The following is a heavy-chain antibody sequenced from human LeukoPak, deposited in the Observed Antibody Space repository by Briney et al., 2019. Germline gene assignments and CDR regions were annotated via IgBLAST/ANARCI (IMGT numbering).Heavy chain of an antibody. CDR1: GFTFSNYW. J-gene: IGHJ5*02. D-gene: IGHD3-22*01. CDR3: ARDLGQYYDTSDNWFDP. CDR2: INSDGINT. Sequence: PGGSLRLSCAASGFTFSNYWMHWVRRAPGKGLVWVSRINSDGINTSYADSVKGRFTISRDNAKNTLNLQTNSLRAEDTAVYYCARDLGQYYDTSDNWFDPWGQGTLVTVSS. V-gene: IGHV3-74*01.